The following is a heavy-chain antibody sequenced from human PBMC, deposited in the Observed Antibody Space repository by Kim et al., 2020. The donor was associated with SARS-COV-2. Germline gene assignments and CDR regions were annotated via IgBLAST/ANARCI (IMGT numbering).Heavy chain of an antibody. CDR1: GFTFSSYA. CDR3: AKGGSIVVVTAYVD. J-gene: IGHJ4*02. Sequence: GGPLRLSCAASGFTFSSYAMSWVRQAPGKGLEWVSAISGSGGSTYYADSVKGRFTISRDNSKNTLYLQMNSLRAEDTAVYYCAKGGSIVVVTAYVDWGQGTLVTVSS. V-gene: IGHV3-23*01. CDR2: ISGSGGST. D-gene: IGHD2-21*02.